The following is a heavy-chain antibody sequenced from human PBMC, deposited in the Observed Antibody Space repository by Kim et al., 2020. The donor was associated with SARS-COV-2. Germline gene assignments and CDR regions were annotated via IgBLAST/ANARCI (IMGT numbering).Heavy chain of an antibody. J-gene: IGHJ4*02. CDR2: INPSGGST. V-gene: IGHV1-46*01. CDR1: GYTFTSYY. Sequence: ASVKVSCKASGYTFTSYYMHWVRQAPGQGLEWMGIINPSGGSTSYAQKFQGRVTMTRDTSTSTVYMELSSLRSEDTAVYYCARERHCSSTSCRETNPEDYWGQGTLVTVSS. CDR3: ARERHCSSTSCRETNPEDY. D-gene: IGHD2-2*01.